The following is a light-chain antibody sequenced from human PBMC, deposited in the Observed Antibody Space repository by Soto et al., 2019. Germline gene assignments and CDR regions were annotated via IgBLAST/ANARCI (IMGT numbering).Light chain of an antibody. CDR3: CSYGGTYIDV. Sequence: QAVVTQPRSVSGSPGQSVTISCTGTSSDVGGYNYVSWYQQHPGKAPKLIIYDVTKRPSGVPDRFSGSKSGNTASLTISGLQAEAEADYFCCSYGGTYIDVFGTGTKLTVL. CDR2: DVT. V-gene: IGLV2-11*01. CDR1: SSDVGGYNY. J-gene: IGLJ1*01.